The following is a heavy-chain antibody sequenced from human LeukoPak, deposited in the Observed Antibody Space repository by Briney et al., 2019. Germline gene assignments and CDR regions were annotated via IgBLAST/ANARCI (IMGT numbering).Heavy chain of an antibody. CDR2: IYYSGGT. Sequence: SETLSLTCTVSGGSVGTYYWSWIRQPPGKGLEWIGYIYYSGGTNYNPSLKSRVTISVDTSKNQFSLKLSSVTAADAAVYYCARETGYFDYWGQGTLVTVSS. D-gene: IGHD3-10*01. J-gene: IGHJ4*02. CDR3: ARETGYFDY. V-gene: IGHV4-59*02. CDR1: GGSVGTYY.